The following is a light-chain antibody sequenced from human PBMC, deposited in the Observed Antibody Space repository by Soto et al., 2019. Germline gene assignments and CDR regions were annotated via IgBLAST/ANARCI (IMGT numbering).Light chain of an antibody. V-gene: IGKV2-30*01. Sequence: DVVMTQSPLSLSATLGQPASISCRSSQGLVYSDGNTFLNWFHQRPGQSPRRLIYQVSNRDSGVPDRVSGSGSGTDYTLTISRVEAEDVGIYYCVQGTHWPWTFGQGTKVEIK. J-gene: IGKJ1*01. CDR2: QVS. CDR1: QGLVYSDGNTF. CDR3: VQGTHWPWT.